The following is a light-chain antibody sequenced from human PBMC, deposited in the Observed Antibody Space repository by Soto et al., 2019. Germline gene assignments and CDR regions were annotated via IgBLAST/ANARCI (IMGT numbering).Light chain of an antibody. Sequence: IVLTQSPGTLSLSPGERVTLSCSASQSVSSSDLAWYQQKPGQAPRLLIYSASSRATGIPDRFSGSGSGTDFTLTISRLEPEYFAVYYCQQDDTFGQGTKLEIK. J-gene: IGKJ2*01. CDR2: SAS. CDR3: QQDDT. V-gene: IGKV3-20*01. CDR1: QSVSSSD.